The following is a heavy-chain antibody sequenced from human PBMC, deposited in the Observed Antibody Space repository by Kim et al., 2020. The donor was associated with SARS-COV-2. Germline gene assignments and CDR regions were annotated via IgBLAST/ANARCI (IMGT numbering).Heavy chain of an antibody. J-gene: IGHJ4*02. CDR3: ARERSSGWIDY. V-gene: IGHV4-59*13. CDR2: IYYSGST. Sequence: SETLSLTCTVSGGSISSYYWSWIRQPPGKGLEWIGYIYYSGSTNYNPSLKSRVTISVDTSKNQFSLKLSSVTAADTAVYYCARERSSGWIDYWGQGTLVTVSS. CDR1: GGSISSYY. D-gene: IGHD6-19*01.